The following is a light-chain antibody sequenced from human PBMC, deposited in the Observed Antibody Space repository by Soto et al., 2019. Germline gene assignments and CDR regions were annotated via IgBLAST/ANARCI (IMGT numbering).Light chain of an antibody. CDR1: SSDFGGYNY. CDR2: EVT. CDR3: SLYVGSMV. J-gene: IGLJ2*01. V-gene: IGLV2-8*01. Sequence: QSVLTQPPSASGSPGQSVTISCTGTSSDFGGYNYVSWYQQHPGKAPKLVIYEVTKRPSGVPDRFSGSKSGNTASLTVSGLQAEDEADYYCSLYVGSMVFGGGTQLTVL.